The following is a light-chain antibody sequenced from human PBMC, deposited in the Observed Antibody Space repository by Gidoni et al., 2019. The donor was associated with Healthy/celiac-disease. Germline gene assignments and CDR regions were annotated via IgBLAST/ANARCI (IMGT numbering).Light chain of an antibody. CDR1: SSNIGNNY. CDR3: GTWDSSLSAGV. J-gene: IGLJ3*02. Sequence: QSVLTQPPSVSAAPGQKVTISCSGSSSNIGNNYVSWYKQLPGTAPKLLIYENNKRPSGIPDRFSCSQSGTSATLGITGLQTGDEADYYCGTWDSSLSAGVFGGGTKLTVL. V-gene: IGLV1-51*02. CDR2: ENN.